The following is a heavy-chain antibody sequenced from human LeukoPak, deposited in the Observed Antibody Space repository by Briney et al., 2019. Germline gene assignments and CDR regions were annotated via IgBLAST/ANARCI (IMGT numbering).Heavy chain of an antibody. J-gene: IGHJ6*03. CDR2: LHTSGST. CDR3: ARRGEGSGWFLYYYMDV. Sequence: SETLSLTCTVSGGSISSYYWSWIRQPAGEGLEWIGRLHTSGSTHYNPSLKSRVTMSVDTSKNQFSLKLSSVTAADTAVYYCARRGEGSGWFLYYYMDVWGKGTTVTISS. D-gene: IGHD6-19*01. V-gene: IGHV4-4*07. CDR1: GGSISSYY.